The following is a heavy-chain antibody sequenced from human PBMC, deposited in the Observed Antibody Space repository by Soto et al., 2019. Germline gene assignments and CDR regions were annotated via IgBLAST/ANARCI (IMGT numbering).Heavy chain of an antibody. Sequence: VQLVQSGADVKKPGASVKVSCEASGYTFSSYDISWVRQASGQGLEWMGWVNPNSNETDYAQKFQGRVTMTGNTSIRTAYMELRSLRSDDTAVYYCVRSGRRSGIDYWGQGTLVTVSS. CDR2: VNPNSNET. D-gene: IGHD5-12*01. J-gene: IGHJ4*02. CDR3: VRSGRRSGIDY. CDR1: GYTFSSYD. V-gene: IGHV1-8*01.